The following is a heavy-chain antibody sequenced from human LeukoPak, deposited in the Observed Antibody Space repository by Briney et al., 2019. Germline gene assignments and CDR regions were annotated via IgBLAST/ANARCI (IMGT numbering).Heavy chain of an antibody. V-gene: IGHV3-64D*06. CDR2: INNNGGRT. CDR1: GFILSNYD. CDR3: VKMYDGY. D-gene: IGHD3-3*01. Sequence: PGGSLRLSCSASGFILSNYDMHWVSQAPGKGLEYVSAINNNGGRTYYADSVKGRFTVSRDNPKNTLYLQMSSLRAEDTAVYYCVKMYDGYWGQGPLVTVSS. J-gene: IGHJ4*02.